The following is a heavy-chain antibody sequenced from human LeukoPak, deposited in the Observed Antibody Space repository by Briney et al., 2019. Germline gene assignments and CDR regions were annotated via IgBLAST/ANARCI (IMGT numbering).Heavy chain of an antibody. CDR1: GFTFDDYA. D-gene: IGHD3-22*01. V-gene: IGHV3-9*03. Sequence: PGGSLRLXCAASGFTFDDYAMHWVRQAPGKGMEWVSGISWNSGSIGYADSVKGRFTISRDNAKNSLYLQMNSLRAEDMALYYCAKDIGYYYDSSGYYDYWGQGTLVTVSS. CDR2: ISWNSGSI. J-gene: IGHJ4*02. CDR3: AKDIGYYYDSSGYYDY.